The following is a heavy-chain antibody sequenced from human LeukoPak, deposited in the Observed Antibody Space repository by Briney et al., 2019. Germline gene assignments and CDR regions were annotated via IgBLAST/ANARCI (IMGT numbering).Heavy chain of an antibody. J-gene: IGHJ4*02. CDR3: ARGRGYDFWSGYWWYFDY. CDR1: GGSFSGYY. D-gene: IGHD3-3*01. V-gene: IGHV4-34*01. CDR2: INHSGST. Sequence: SETLSLTCAVYGGSFSGYYWSWIRQPPGKGLEWIGEINHSGSTNYNPSLKSRVTISVDTSKNQFSLMLSSVTAADTAVYYCARGRGYDFWSGYWWYFDYWGQGTLVTVSS.